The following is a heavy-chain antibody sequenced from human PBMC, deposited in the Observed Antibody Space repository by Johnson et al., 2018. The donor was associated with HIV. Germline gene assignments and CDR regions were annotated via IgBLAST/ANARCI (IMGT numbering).Heavy chain of an antibody. Sequence: QEQLVESGGGAVQHGRSLRLSCAASGITFSSNSMHWVRQVPGKGLEWVAVISYDGSNKYYADSVKGRFTISRDNSKNTLYLQMNSLRAEDTAVYYCARDGPPYYGGNSGGAFDIWGQGTMVTVSS. CDR3: ARDGPPYYGGNSGGAFDI. CDR2: ISYDGSNK. D-gene: IGHD4-23*01. CDR1: GITFSSNS. J-gene: IGHJ3*02. V-gene: IGHV3-30*04.